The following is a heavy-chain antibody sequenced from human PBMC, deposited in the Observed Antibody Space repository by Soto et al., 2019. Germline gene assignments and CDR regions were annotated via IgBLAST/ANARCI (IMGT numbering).Heavy chain of an antibody. J-gene: IGHJ3*01. D-gene: IGHD2-8*01. Sequence: QITLKESGPTLVKPTQTLTLTCTFSGFSLNTNGLGVGWIRQPPGKALEWLALIYWNDDKRYSPSLKSRLTITKDNSRNQVVLALTNMDTVDTATYYCARETDVVPRAFHVWGQGTVVTVSS. CDR1: GFSLNTNGLG. CDR2: IYWNDDK. CDR3: ARETDVVPRAFHV. V-gene: IGHV2-5*01.